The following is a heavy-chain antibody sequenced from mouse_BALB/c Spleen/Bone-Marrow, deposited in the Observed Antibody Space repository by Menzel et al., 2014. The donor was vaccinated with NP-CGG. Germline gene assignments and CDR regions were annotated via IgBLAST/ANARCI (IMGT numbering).Heavy chain of an antibody. Sequence: QVQLQQPGAELVRPGASVKLSCKASGYTFTSYWINWVKQRPGQGLEWIGNIYPSDSYTNYNQKFKDKATLTVDKSSTTAYMQLSSPTSEDSAVYYCTRGGSSPYYFDYWGQGSTRTVSS. D-gene: IGHD1-1*01. V-gene: IGHV1-69*02. CDR3: TRGGSSPYYFDY. J-gene: IGHJ2*01. CDR2: IYPSDSYT. CDR1: GYTFTSYW.